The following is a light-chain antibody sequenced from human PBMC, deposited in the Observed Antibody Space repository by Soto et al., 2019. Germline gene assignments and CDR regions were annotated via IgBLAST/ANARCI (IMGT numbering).Light chain of an antibody. Sequence: EIVMTQSPATLSVSPGESASLSCRANQTISSNLAWYQQQPGQAPRLLIYGASTRATGIPARFSGGGSGTEFTFTISSLQSEDFGVYYCQHYNIGLCTCGGGTKVEIK. CDR2: GAS. J-gene: IGKJ4*01. CDR1: QTISSN. CDR3: QHYNIGLCT. V-gene: IGKV3-15*01.